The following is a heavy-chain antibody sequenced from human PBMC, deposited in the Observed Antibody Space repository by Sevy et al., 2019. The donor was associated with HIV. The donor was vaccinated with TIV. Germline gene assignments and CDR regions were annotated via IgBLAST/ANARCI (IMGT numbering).Heavy chain of an antibody. J-gene: IGHJ4*02. Sequence: GGSLRISCAASGFTFTSYEMNWVRQAPGKGLQWVSSIISSAKSIYYADSVKGRFTVSRDNAKNSLFLQMNSLRAEDTAIYYCARGPHYYYDSTSFFEYWGQGTLVTVSS. V-gene: IGHV3-48*03. D-gene: IGHD3-22*01. CDR3: ARGPHYYYDSTSFFEY. CDR1: GFTFTSYE. CDR2: IISSAKSI.